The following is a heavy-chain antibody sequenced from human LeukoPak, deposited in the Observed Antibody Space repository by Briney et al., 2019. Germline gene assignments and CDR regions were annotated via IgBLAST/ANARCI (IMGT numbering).Heavy chain of an antibody. J-gene: IGHJ4*02. CDR2: IIPILGIA. D-gene: IGHD5-12*01. Sequence: GASVKVSCKASGGTFSSYAISWVRQAPGQGLEWMGGIIPILGIANYAQKSQGRVTITADKSTSTAYMELSSLRSEDTAVYYCARDPGYSGYDRVFDYWGQGTLVTVSS. V-gene: IGHV1-69*10. CDR1: GGTFSSYA. CDR3: ARDPGYSGYDRVFDY.